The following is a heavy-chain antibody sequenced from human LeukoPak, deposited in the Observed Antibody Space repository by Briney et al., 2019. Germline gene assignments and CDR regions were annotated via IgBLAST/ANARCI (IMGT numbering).Heavy chain of an antibody. J-gene: IGHJ4*02. CDR1: GYTVTELS. CDR3: ARDLNWAGTRYFDH. V-gene: IGHV1-24*01. Sequence: ASVKVSCKVSGYTVTELSMHWVRQAPGKGLEWMGGFDPEDGETIYAQKFQGRVTMTEDTSTSTAYMELRSLRSDDTAVYYCARDLNWAGTRYFDHWGQGTVVAVSS. D-gene: IGHD6-19*01. CDR2: FDPEDGET.